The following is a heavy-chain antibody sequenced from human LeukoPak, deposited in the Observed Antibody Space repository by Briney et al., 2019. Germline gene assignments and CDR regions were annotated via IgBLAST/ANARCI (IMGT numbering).Heavy chain of an antibody. CDR1: GPTFRNYA. V-gene: IGHV3-23*01. CDR3: AKDVRAGCCSGGSCYSVYSAFDV. Sequence: GGSLTLSCAPSGPTFRNYAMTWVRPAPGEGLEWVSSIGRTGGSTYYADSVKGRFTISRDNSKNTLYLQMSSLRAEDTAIYYCAKDVRAGCCSGGSCYSVYSAFDVWGQGTTVTVSS. J-gene: IGHJ3*01. CDR2: IGRTGGST. D-gene: IGHD2-15*01.